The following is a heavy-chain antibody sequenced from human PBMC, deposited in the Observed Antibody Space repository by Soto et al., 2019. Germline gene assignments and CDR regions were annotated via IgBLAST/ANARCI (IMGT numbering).Heavy chain of an antibody. V-gene: IGHV3-9*01. J-gene: IGHJ4*02. CDR1: GFTFDNYA. D-gene: IGHD3-16*01. Sequence: EVQLVESGGGLVQPGRSLRLSCAASGFTFDNYAMHWVRQAPGKGLEWVSGISWNSDTIGYADSVKGRFTISRVNAKRSLKLQMNSMRAGETALYYCAKAGGGGSFYGGCEHWGQGTLVTVSS. CDR2: ISWNSDTI. CDR3: AKAGGGGSFYGGCEH.